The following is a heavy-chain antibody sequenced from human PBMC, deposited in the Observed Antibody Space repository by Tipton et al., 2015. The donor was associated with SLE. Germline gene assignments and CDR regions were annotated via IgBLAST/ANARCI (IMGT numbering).Heavy chain of an antibody. CDR3: ARDPNGGYGSFDY. CDR1: GGSIDSGRNS. J-gene: IGHJ4*02. CDR2: IYTSGTT. Sequence: TLSLTCTVSGGSIDSGRNSWNWIRQPAGKALEWIGSIYTSGTTEYNPSLKSRVTISKDTSQDQVSLKLSSVTAADTAVYYCARDPNGGYGSFDYWGLGTLVTASS. D-gene: IGHD7-27*01. V-gene: IGHV4-61*02.